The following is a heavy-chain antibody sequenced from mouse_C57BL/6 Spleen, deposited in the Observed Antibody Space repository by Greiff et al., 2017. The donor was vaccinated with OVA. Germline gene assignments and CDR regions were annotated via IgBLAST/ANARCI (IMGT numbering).Heavy chain of an antibody. J-gene: IGHJ4*01. CDR1: GFTFSDYG. Sequence: EVKLMESGGGLVKPGGSLKLSCAASGFTFSDYGMHWVRQAPEKGLEWVAYISSGSSTIYYADTVKGRFTISRDNAKNTLFLQMTSLRSEDTAMYYCARGSSGYYAMDYWGQGTSVTVSS. CDR3: ARGSSGYYAMDY. CDR2: ISSGSSTI. V-gene: IGHV5-17*01. D-gene: IGHD3-2*02.